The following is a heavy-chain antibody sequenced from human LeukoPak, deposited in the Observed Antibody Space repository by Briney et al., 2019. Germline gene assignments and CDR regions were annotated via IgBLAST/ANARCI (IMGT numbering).Heavy chain of an antibody. J-gene: IGHJ4*02. CDR2: IRSKANSYAT. D-gene: IGHD1-26*01. Sequence: AGGSLKLSCAASGSTFSGSAMHWVRQASGKGLEGVGRIRSKANSYATAYAASVKGGFTISRDDSKNTAYLQMNSLKTEDTAVYYCTRRVGAYAFDYWGQGTLVTVSS. CDR1: GSTFSGSA. CDR3: TRRVGAYAFDY. V-gene: IGHV3-73*01.